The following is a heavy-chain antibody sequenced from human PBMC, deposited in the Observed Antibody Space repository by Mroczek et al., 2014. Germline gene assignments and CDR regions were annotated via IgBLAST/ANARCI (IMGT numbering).Heavy chain of an antibody. CDR1: GFTFSSYA. CDR2: ISGSGGST. Sequence: VQLVQSGGTAWYSLGGPLRLSCAASGFTFSSYAMSWVRQAPGKGLEWVSAISGSGGSTYYADSVKGRFTISRDNSKNTLYLQMNSLRAEDTAVYYCAKDWQPRYWGQGTLVTVSS. V-gene: IGHV3-23*04. J-gene: IGHJ4*02. D-gene: IGHD6-13*01. CDR3: AKDWQPRY.